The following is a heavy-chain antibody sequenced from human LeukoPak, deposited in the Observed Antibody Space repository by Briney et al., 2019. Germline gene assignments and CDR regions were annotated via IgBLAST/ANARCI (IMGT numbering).Heavy chain of an antibody. V-gene: IGHV3-21*01. D-gene: IGHD4-17*01. CDR2: ISSSSSYI. CDR3: ARDRDGDLTH. Sequence: GGSLRLSCAASGFTFSTFAMIWVRQAPGKGLEWVSSISSSSSYIYYADSVKGRFTISRDNAKNSLYLQMNSLRAEDTAVYYCARDRDGDLTHWGQGTLVTVSS. J-gene: IGHJ4*02. CDR1: GFTFSTFA.